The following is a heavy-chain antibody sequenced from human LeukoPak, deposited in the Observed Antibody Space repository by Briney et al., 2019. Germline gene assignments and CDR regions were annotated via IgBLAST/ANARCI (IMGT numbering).Heavy chain of an antibody. CDR1: GGSISSSNW. Sequence: PSETLSLTCVVSGGSISSSNWGSWVRQPPGKGVEWIGEIYHSGSTNNNPSLKRRVTISVHNSKNQFSLKLSSVTAADTAVYYCAWTGIVGATNIDCWGQGTLVTVSS. V-gene: IGHV4-4*02. CDR3: AWTGIVGATNIDC. D-gene: IGHD1-26*01. CDR2: IYHSGST. J-gene: IGHJ4*02.